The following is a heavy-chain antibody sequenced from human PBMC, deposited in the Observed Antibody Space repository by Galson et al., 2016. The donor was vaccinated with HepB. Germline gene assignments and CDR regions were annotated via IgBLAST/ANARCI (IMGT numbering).Heavy chain of an antibody. CDR1: GGSLNGYS. V-gene: IGHV4-34*01. D-gene: IGHD1-1*01. CDR2: INPHEDT. Sequence: SETLSLTCAVSGGSLNGYSWSWLRQPPGKGLEWIGQINPHEDTSYNPSLKSRVAISIDTSNSQFSLSLSSVTAADTAVYYCTTGTLISRWNGDYSDYWGQGTLVTVSS. CDR3: TTGTLISRWNGDYSDY. J-gene: IGHJ4*02.